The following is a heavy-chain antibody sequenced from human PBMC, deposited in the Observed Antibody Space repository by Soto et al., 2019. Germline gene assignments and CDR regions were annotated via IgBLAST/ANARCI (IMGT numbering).Heavy chain of an antibody. V-gene: IGHV3-30-3*02. J-gene: IGHJ4*02. CDR1: GITFSNYA. Sequence: GGSLRLSCVASGITFSNYAMHWVRQAPGKGPEWVALISFDGSDEDYTDSVKGRFTISRDNSKNSLYLYMNGLTTEDSAVYYCAKPRSPVRPYYLDCWGQGSRVTVSS. CDR3: AKPRSPVRPYYLDC. CDR2: ISFDGSDE.